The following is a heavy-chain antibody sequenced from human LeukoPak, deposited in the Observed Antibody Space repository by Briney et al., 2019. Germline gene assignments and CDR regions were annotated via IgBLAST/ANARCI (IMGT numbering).Heavy chain of an antibody. Sequence: ASVKVSCKTSGYSFTGYFMHWVRQAPGQGLEWMGWINPNSGDTKYAQRFQGRVTMTRDTSINTAYMELRRLTSDDTAVYYCARVPSMVRGVVNYGMDVWGQGTTVTVSS. CDR2: INPNSGDT. CDR1: GYSFTGYF. J-gene: IGHJ6*02. D-gene: IGHD3-10*01. CDR3: ARVPSMVRGVVNYGMDV. V-gene: IGHV1-2*02.